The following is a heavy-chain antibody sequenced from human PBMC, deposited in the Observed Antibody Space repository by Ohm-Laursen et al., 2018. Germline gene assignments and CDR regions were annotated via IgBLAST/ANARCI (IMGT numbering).Heavy chain of an antibody. D-gene: IGHD1-26*01. CDR1: GFTFSSYG. CDR3: ARDYRYDY. V-gene: IGHV3-33*08. CDR2: IRYDGSNE. Sequence: SLRLSCAASGFTFSSYGMHWVRHTPGKGLEWIAVIRYDGSNEYYADYLKGRFTISRDNSKNTLYLQMNSLRVEDTAVYYCARDYRYDYWGQGTLVTVSS. J-gene: IGHJ4*02.